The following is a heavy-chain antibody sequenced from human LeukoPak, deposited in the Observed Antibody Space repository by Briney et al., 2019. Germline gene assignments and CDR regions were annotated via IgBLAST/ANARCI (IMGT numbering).Heavy chain of an antibody. D-gene: IGHD2-8*02. CDR3: ARVTGGPFYYYYMDV. V-gene: IGHV3-21*01. Sequence: GGSLRLSCAASGFTFSSYGMSWVRQAPGKGLEWVSSIGSSSSYIYYADSVKGRFTISRDNAKNSLYLQMNSLRAEDTAVYYCARVTGGPFYYYYMDVWGKGTTVTISS. CDR1: GFTFSSYG. J-gene: IGHJ6*03. CDR2: IGSSSSYI.